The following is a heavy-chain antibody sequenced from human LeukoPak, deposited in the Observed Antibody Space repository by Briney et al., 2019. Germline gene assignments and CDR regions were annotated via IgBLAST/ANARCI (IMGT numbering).Heavy chain of an antibody. Sequence: SEALSLTCAVSGGSLSSGSYYWSWLRQPPGKGLEWIGYIYYSGSTNYNPSLKSRVTISVDTSKNQFSLKLSSVTAADTAVYYCARVDRSGYRIDYWGQGTLVTVSS. CDR2: IYYSGST. CDR1: GGSLSSGSYY. V-gene: IGHV4-61*01. CDR3: ARVDRSGYRIDY. J-gene: IGHJ4*02. D-gene: IGHD3-22*01.